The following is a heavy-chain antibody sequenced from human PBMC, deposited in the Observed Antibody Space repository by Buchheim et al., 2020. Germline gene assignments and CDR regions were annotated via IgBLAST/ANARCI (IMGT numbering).Heavy chain of an antibody. CDR3: AKDQTTVITGDYFDY. D-gene: IGHD4-23*01. CDR2: ISDDGSNK. Sequence: QVQLVESGGGVVQPGRSLRLSCAASGFTFSSYGMHWVRQAPGKGLEWVAVISDDGSNKYYADSVKRRFTISRDNSKNTLYLQMNSLRAEDTAVYYCAKDQTTVITGDYFDYCGEGAL. J-gene: IGHJ4*02. CDR1: GFTFSSYG. V-gene: IGHV3-30*18.